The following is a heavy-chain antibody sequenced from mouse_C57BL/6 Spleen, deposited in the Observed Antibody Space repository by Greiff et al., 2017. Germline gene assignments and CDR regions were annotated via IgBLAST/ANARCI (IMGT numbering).Heavy chain of an antibody. CDR2: INPSSGYT. V-gene: IGHV1-7*01. D-gene: IGHD2-5*01. CDR1: GYTFTSYW. Sequence: VQLQQSGAELAKPGASVKLSCQASGYTFTSYWMHWVKQRPGQGLEWIGYINPSSGYTKYNQKFKDKATLTADKSSSTAYMQLSSLTYEDSAVYYCAPAYYSNYWAMDYWGQGTSVTVSS. CDR3: APAYYSNYWAMDY. J-gene: IGHJ4*01.